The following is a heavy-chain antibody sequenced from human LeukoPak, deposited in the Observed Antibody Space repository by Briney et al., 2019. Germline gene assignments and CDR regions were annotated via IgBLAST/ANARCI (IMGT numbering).Heavy chain of an antibody. D-gene: IGHD3-10*01. CDR3: ARARFREFDFDY. CDR1: VYTFTIYG. J-gene: IGHJ4*02. CDR2: ISAYNGNT. V-gene: IGHV1-18*01. Sequence: ASVTVSCKSSVYTFTIYGISWVRQAPAQGLEWMGWISAYNGNTNYAQKLQGRVTMTTDTSTSTAYMELRSLRSDDTAVYYCARARFREFDFDYWGQGTLVTVSS.